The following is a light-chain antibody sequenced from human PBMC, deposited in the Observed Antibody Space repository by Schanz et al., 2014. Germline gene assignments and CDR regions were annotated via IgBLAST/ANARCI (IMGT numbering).Light chain of an antibody. J-gene: IGLJ1*01. Sequence: QSALTQPASVSGSPGQSITISCTGTSSDIGNYNYVSWYQQHPGKAPKLLIYVDSERPSGVSNRFSGSKSGNTASLTISGLQAEDEADYYCGSYTTSINYVFGTGTKLTVL. CDR3: GSYTTSINYV. V-gene: IGLV2-14*01. CDR1: SSDIGNYNY. CDR2: VDS.